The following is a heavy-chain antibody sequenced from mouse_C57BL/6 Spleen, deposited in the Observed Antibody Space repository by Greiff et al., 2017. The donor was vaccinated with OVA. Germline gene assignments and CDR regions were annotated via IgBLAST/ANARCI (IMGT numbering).Heavy chain of an antibody. Sequence: EVQGVESGGGLVQPGGSLSLSCAASGFTFTDYYMSWVRQPPGKALEWLGFIRNKANGYTTEYSASVKGRFTISRDNSQSILYLQMNALRAEDSATYYCAVSYYDYGGGYAMDYWGQGTSVTVSS. D-gene: IGHD2-4*01. V-gene: IGHV7-3*01. CDR1: GFTFTDYY. J-gene: IGHJ4*01. CDR2: IRNKANGYTT. CDR3: AVSYYDYGGGYAMDY.